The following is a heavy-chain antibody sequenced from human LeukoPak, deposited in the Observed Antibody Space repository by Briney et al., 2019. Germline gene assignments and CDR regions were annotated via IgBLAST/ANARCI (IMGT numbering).Heavy chain of an antibody. CDR1: GYTFTSYY. J-gene: IGHJ4*02. CDR2: INPSGGST. D-gene: IGHD3-22*01. CDR3: ARDRGSKDYDSSGLDY. Sequence: ASVKVSCRASGYTFTSYYMHWVRQAPGQGLEWMGIINPSGGSTRYAQKFQGRVTMTRDMSTSTVYMELSSLRSEDTAVYYCARDRGSKDYDSSGLDYWGQGTLATVSS. V-gene: IGHV1-46*01.